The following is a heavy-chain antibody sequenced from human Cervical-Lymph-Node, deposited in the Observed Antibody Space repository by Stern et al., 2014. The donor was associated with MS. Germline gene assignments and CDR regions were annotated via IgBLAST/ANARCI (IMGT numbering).Heavy chain of an antibody. J-gene: IGHJ5*02. D-gene: IGHD1-26*01. CDR3: ARDSGRPEWWFDP. CDR1: GGPISSSNW. CDR2: INHIGTT. V-gene: IGHV4-4*02. Sequence: QVQLQESGPGLVKPSGTLSLTCAVSGGPISSSNWWSWVRQPPGKGVVWIGEINHIGTTTYHQSLKSRVTISLEKPKTHFSLKLNSVTAADTAVYYCARDSGRPEWWFDPWGQGTLVTVSS.